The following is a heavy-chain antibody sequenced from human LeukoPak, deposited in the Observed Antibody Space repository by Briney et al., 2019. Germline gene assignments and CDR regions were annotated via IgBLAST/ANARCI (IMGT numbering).Heavy chain of an antibody. CDR3: ARHLSHSGSYEH. Sequence: SETLSLTCTVSGGSLSSYYWSWIRQPPGKGLEWIGYIYYSGSTNYNPSLKSRVTISVDTSKNQFSLKLSSVTAADTAVYYCARHLSHSGSYEHWGQGTLVTVSS. V-gene: IGHV4-59*08. CDR1: GGSLSSYY. D-gene: IGHD3-10*01. J-gene: IGHJ1*01. CDR2: IYYSGST.